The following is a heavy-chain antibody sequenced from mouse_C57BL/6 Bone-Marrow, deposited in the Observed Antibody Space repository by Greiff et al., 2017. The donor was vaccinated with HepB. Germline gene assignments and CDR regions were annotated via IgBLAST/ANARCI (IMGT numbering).Heavy chain of an antibody. V-gene: IGHV5-12*01. CDR3: ARQYGSSFFDY. J-gene: IGHJ2*01. CDR1: GFTFSDYY. CDR2: ISNGGGST. D-gene: IGHD1-1*01. Sequence: EVQLVESGGGLVQPGGSLKLSCAASGFTFSDYYMYWVRQTPEKRLEWVAYISNGGGSTYSPDTVKGRFTISRDNAKNTLYLQMSRLKSEDTAMYYCARQYGSSFFDYWGQGTTLTVSS.